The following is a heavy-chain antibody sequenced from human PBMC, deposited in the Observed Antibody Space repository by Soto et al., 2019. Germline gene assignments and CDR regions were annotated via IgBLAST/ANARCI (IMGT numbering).Heavy chain of an antibody. Sequence: GESLKISCKGSGYRFASYWIGWVRQMPGKGLEWVGIIYPGDSDTKYSPSFEGQVTISADKSISTAYLQWSSLKASDTAMYYCARSVSMRAGWFDPWGQGTLVTVSS. V-gene: IGHV5-51*01. D-gene: IGHD3-3*02. CDR3: ARSVSMRAGWFDP. CDR2: IYPGDSDT. J-gene: IGHJ5*02. CDR1: GYRFASYW.